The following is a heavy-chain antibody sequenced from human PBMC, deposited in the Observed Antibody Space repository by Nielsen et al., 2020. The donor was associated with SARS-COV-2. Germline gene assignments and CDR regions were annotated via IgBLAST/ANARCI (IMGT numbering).Heavy chain of an antibody. CDR3: TREPFRGKLEIKRFDY. V-gene: IGHV3-49*03. J-gene: IGHJ4*02. CDR1: GFTFGDYA. CDR2: IRSKAYGGTT. D-gene: IGHD1-1*01. Sequence: GGSLRLSCTASGFTFGDYAMSWFRQAPGKGLEWVGFIRSKAYGGTTEYAASVKGRFTISRDDSKSIAYLQMNSLKTEDTAVYYCTREPFRGKLEIKRFDYWGQGTLVTVSS.